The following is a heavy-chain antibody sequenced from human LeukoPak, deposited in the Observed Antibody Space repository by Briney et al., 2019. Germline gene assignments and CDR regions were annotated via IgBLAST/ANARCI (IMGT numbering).Heavy chain of an antibody. CDR3: ARGNSGYDPSRMDV. Sequence: PSETLSLTCAVYGGSFSGYYWSWIRQPPGKGLEWIGEINRSGSTNYNPSLKSRVTISVDTSNNQFSLKLSSVTAADTAVYYCARGNSGYDPSRMDVWGQGTTVTVSS. V-gene: IGHV4-34*01. D-gene: IGHD5-12*01. CDR2: INRSGST. CDR1: GGSFSGYY. J-gene: IGHJ6*02.